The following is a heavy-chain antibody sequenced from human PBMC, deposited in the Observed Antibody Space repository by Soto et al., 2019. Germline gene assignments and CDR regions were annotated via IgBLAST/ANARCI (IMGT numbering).Heavy chain of an antibody. D-gene: IGHD2-8*01. CDR2: ISYDGSNK. V-gene: IGHV3-30*18. CDR1: GYSFVYG. Sequence: QVHLVESGGGVVQPGRSLRLSCAAGYSFVYGMHWVRQAPGKGLEWVSFISYDGSNKYYADSVKGRFTVSIDNSRNTVFLEMDRLRIEDTAVYYCAKAGGKVSTPFDPWGQGTLLTVSP. CDR3: AKAGGKVSTPFDP. J-gene: IGHJ5*02.